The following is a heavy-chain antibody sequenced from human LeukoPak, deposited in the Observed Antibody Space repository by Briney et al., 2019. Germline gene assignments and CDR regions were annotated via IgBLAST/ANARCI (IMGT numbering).Heavy chain of an antibody. J-gene: IGHJ6*02. Sequence: GGSLRLSCAASGFTFSGSAIHWVRQASGKGLEWVGRIRGRPNSYATAYAASVKGRFAISRDDSKNTAYLQMDSLKTEDTAVYYCTRLSGDTSTSSSFFGFDVWGQGTTVTVSS. V-gene: IGHV3-73*01. CDR2: IRGRPNSYAT. CDR1: GFTFSGSA. CDR3: TRLSGDTSTSSSFFGFDV. D-gene: IGHD6-13*01.